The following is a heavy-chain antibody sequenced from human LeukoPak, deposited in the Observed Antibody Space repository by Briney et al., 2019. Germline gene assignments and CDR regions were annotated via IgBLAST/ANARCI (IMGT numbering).Heavy chain of an antibody. CDR1: GFTFSSYG. Sequence: PGGSLRLSCAASGFTFSSYGMHWVRQAPGKGLEWVAVISYDGSNKYYADSVKGRFTISRDNSKNTLYLQMNSLRAEDTAVYYCAKDIGGRGYSYGYTISFVLLPDYWGQGTLVTVSS. CDR3: AKDIGGRGYSYGYTISFVLLPDY. D-gene: IGHD5-18*01. J-gene: IGHJ4*02. CDR2: ISYDGSNK. V-gene: IGHV3-30*18.